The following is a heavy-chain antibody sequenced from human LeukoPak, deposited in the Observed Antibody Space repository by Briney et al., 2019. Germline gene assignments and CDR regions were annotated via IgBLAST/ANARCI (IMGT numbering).Heavy chain of an antibody. CDR2: ISYDGSNK. D-gene: IGHD3-10*01. CDR3: ARPYYGSGSYGYYYYGMDV. V-gene: IGHV3-30*03. CDR1: GFTFSSYG. J-gene: IGHJ6*04. Sequence: GGSLRLSCAASGFTFSSYGMHWVRQAPGKGLEWVAVISYDGSNKYYADSVKGRFTISRDNAKNSLYLQMNSLRAEDTAVYYCARPYYGSGSYGYYYYGMDVWGKGTTVTVSS.